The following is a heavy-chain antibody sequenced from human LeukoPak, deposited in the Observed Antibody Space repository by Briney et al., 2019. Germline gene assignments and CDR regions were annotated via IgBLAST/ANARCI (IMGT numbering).Heavy chain of an antibody. CDR3: VKDLLSYYGSGFDY. V-gene: IGHV3-66*02. Sequence: GGSLRLSCAASGFTVSSNYMSWVRQAPGKGLEWVSVIYSGGSTYYADSVKGRFTISRDNSKNTLYLQMNSLRAEDTAVYYCVKDLLSYYGSGFDYWGQGTLVTVSS. D-gene: IGHD3-10*01. J-gene: IGHJ4*02. CDR2: IYSGGST. CDR1: GFTVSSNY.